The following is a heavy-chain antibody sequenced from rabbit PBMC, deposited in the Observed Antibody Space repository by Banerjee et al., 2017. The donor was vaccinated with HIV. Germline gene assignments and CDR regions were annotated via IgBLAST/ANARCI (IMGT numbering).Heavy chain of an antibody. J-gene: IGHJ6*01. CDR2: INTSSGNT. V-gene: IGHV1S45*01. CDR1: GSSFSNKYV. D-gene: IGHD7-1*01. Sequence: QEQLEESGGDLVKPEGSLTITCTASGSSFSNKYVMCWVRQAPGKGLEWIACINTSSGNTVYATWAKGRFTISRTSSTTVALQMTSLTAADTATYFCARDRDGDAGYGSLALWGPGTLVTVS. CDR3: ARDRDGDAGYGSLAL.